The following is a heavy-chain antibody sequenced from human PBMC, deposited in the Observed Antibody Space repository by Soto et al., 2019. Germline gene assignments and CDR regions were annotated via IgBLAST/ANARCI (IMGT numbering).Heavy chain of an antibody. Sequence: SGTLSLTCTVSGVSIANFFWSWIRQPPGKGLEWIGYMSQGGTTTYNPSLKGRATISVDTSKNQLSLKLTSVTAADAAMYYCARDRGGITVAANPLGEWFDPWGPGTLVTVS. J-gene: IGHJ5*02. CDR3: ARDRGGITVAANPLGEWFDP. CDR2: MSQGGTT. CDR1: GVSIANFF. D-gene: IGHD3-16*01. V-gene: IGHV4-59*08.